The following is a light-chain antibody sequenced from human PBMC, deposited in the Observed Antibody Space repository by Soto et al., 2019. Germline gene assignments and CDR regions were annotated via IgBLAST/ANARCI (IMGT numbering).Light chain of an antibody. V-gene: IGLV1-44*01. CDR1: DSNVGSNT. CDR3: AAWDDSLSGQV. CDR2: SDN. J-gene: IGLJ1*01. Sequence: QSVLTQPPSASGTPGQRVTISCSGSDSNVGSNTVNWYQHPPGTAPKLLIYSDNQRPSGVPDRFSGSKSGTSASLAISGLQSDDEADYYCAAWDDSLSGQVFGTGTKLTVL.